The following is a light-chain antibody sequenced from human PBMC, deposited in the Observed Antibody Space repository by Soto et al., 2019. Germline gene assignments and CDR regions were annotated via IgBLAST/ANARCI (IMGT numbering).Light chain of an antibody. J-gene: IGKJ4*01. CDR3: QQYGSSSLT. V-gene: IGKV3-20*01. Sequence: EVVLKHSPATLSLSQGDRAALSCKASQSVHNFLAWYQQKPGQAPRLLIYGASSRATGIPDRFSRGGSGTDFTLTISRLEPEDFAVYYCQQYGSSSLTFGGATMVDNK. CDR1: QSVHNF. CDR2: GAS.